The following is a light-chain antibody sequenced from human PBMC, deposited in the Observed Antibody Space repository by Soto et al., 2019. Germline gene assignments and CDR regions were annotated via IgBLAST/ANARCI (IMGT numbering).Light chain of an antibody. CDR3: QQYGSWPRT. Sequence: EILLTQSPATLSVSPGERATLSCRASQSVSGSLAWYHQKPGQAPRLLIYDASTRATGILVRFSGSGSGTEFSRTIISLQSEDFAVYYCQQYGSWPRTFGGGTKVEIK. CDR2: DAS. V-gene: IGKV3-15*01. CDR1: QSVSGS. J-gene: IGKJ4*01.